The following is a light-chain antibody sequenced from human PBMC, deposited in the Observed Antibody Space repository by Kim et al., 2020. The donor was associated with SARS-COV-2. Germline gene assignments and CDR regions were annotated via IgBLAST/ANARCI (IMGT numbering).Light chain of an antibody. Sequence: SPGERATLPGRASQSVSSNLAWDQQKPGQAPRLLSYGASTRATGIPARFSGSGSGTEFTLTISSLQSEDFAVYYCQQYNNWPPRTFGQGTKVEIK. CDR3: QQYNNWPPRT. CDR1: QSVSSN. J-gene: IGKJ1*01. CDR2: GAS. V-gene: IGKV3-15*01.